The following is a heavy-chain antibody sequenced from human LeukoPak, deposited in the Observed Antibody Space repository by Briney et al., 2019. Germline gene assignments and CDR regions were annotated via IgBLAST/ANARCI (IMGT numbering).Heavy chain of an antibody. CDR2: INHSGST. CDR3: ARVSIIAAAGTVYYFDY. J-gene: IGHJ4*02. V-gene: IGHV4-34*01. Sequence: PPETLSLTSAVYGGSFSGYYWSWIRQPPGKGLEWIGEINHSGSTNYNPSLKSRVTISVDTSKNQFSLNLSSVTAADTAVYYCARVSIIAAAGTVYYFDYWGQGTLVTVSS. D-gene: IGHD6-13*01. CDR1: GGSFSGYY.